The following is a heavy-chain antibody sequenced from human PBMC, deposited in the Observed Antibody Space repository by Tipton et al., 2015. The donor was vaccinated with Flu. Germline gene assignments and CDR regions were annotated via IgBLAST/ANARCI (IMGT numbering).Heavy chain of an antibody. CDR1: GDSVSTNSGA. CDR2: TYYRSKWYN. CDR3: ARETGHSDNFYYYGMDV. J-gene: IGHJ6*02. D-gene: IGHD5-12*01. V-gene: IGHV6-1*01. Sequence: TLSLTCAISGDSVSTNSGAWNWIRQSPSRGLEWLGRTYYRSKWYNDYAVSVKSRITINPDTSKNQLSLQLNSVTPEDTAAYFCARETGHSDNFYYYGMDVWGRGTTVTVSS.